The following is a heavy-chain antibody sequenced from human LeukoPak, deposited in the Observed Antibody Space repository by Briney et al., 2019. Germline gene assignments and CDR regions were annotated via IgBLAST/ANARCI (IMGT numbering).Heavy chain of an antibody. CDR2: INWTGGST. Sequence: GGSLRLSCAASGFTFDDYGMSWVRQAPGKGREWVSDINWTGGSTGYADSGKGRFTISRDNAKNSLYLQMNSLRAEDTALYYCARSLYSGSTTGGFDYWGQGTLVTVSS. V-gene: IGHV3-20*04. CDR3: ARSLYSGSTTGGFDY. J-gene: IGHJ4*02. CDR1: GFTFDDYG. D-gene: IGHD1-26*01.